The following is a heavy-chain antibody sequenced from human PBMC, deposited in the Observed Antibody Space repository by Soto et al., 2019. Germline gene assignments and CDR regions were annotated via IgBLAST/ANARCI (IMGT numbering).Heavy chain of an antibody. J-gene: IGHJ5*02. V-gene: IGHV1-18*01. D-gene: IGHD6-19*01. Sequence: QVQLVQSGAEVKKPGASVKVSCKASGYTFTSYGISWVRQAPGQGLEWIGWISAYNGNTNYAQKLQGRVTMPPXTXTXPAYMELRSLRSDDTAVYYCARDPPYSSGWYAGFDPWGQGTLVTVSS. CDR3: ARDPPYSSGWYAGFDP. CDR1: GYTFTSYG. CDR2: ISAYNGNT.